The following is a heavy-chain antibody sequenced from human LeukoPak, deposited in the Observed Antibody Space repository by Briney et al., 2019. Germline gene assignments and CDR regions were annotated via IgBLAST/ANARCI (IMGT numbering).Heavy chain of an antibody. CDR3: ARALYDSSGYYLDY. V-gene: IGHV4-39*07. J-gene: IGHJ4*02. CDR1: GGSISSGDYY. CDR2: IYHSGST. D-gene: IGHD3-22*01. Sequence: SETLSLTCTVSGGSISSGDYYWSWIRQPPGKGLEWIGEIYHSGSTNYNPSLKSRVTISVDKSKNQFSLKLSSVTAADTAVYYCARALYDSSGYYLDYWGQGTLVTVSS.